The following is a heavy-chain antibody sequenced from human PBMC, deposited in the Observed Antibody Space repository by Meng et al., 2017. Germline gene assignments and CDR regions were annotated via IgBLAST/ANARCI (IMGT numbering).Heavy chain of an antibody. CDR1: GYTFTSYD. CDR2: MNPNSGNT. V-gene: IGHV1-8*01. Sequence: ASVKVSCKASGYTFTSYDINWVRHATGQGLEWMGWMNPNSGNTGYAQKFQGRVTMTRNTYISTAYMELSSLRSEETAVYCCARGNQYGNWFDPWGQGTLVTVSS. CDR3: ARGNQYGNWFDP. D-gene: IGHD4-17*01. J-gene: IGHJ5*02.